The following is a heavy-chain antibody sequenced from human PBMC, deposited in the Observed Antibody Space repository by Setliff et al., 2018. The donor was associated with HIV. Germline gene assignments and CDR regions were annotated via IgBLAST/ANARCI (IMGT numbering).Heavy chain of an antibody. CDR2: IYSSGNT. CDR1: GGSISSDSSY. CDR3: AREEKLSAVAGTMYYYYAMDV. V-gene: IGHV4-61*02. D-gene: IGHD6-19*01. Sequence: SETLSLTCPVSGGSISSDSSYWTWIRQPAGEGLEWIGRIYSSGNTNYNPALESRVTISVDTSKNQFSLKLSSVTAADTAVYYCAREEKLSAVAGTMYYYYAMDVWGQGTTVTVSS. J-gene: IGHJ6*02.